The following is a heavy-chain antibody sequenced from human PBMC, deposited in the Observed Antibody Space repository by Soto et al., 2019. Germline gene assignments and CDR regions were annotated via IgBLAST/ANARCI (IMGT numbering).Heavy chain of an antibody. J-gene: IGHJ5*02. CDR2: INHSGST. CDR1: GGSFSGYY. D-gene: IGHD3-10*01. Sequence: SETLSLTCAVYGGSFSGYYWSWIRQPPGKGLGWIGEINHSGSTNYNPSLKSRVTISVDTSKNQFSLKLSSVTAADTAVYYCARPGITMVRGGNWFDPWGQGTLVTVSS. CDR3: ARPGITMVRGGNWFDP. V-gene: IGHV4-34*01.